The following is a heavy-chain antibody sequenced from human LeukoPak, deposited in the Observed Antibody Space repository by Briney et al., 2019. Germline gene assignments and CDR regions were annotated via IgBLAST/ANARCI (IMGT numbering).Heavy chain of an antibody. V-gene: IGHV3-21*01. CDR2: ISSSSSSSI. CDR3: ARDTNVVRGVSLSYSDY. CDR1: GFTFSSYT. Sequence: GGSLRLSCAASGFTFSSYTMNWVRQAPGKGLEWVASISSSSSSSIYYADSVKGRFTISRDNAKRSLYLQMNSLRAEDTAVYYCARDTNVVRGVSLSYSDYWGQGTLVTVSS. D-gene: IGHD3-10*01. J-gene: IGHJ4*02.